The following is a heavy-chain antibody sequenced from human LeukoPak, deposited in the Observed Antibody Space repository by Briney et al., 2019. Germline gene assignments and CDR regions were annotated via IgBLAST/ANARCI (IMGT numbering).Heavy chain of an antibody. V-gene: IGHV1-69*13. J-gene: IGHJ4*02. D-gene: IGHD3-10*01. Sequence: SVKVSCKASGGTFSSYAISWVRQAPGQGLEWMGGIIPIFGTANYAQKFQGRVTITADESTSTAYMELSSLRSEDTAVYYCARMVRGFYQSTQFDYWGQGTLVTVSS. CDR2: IIPIFGTA. CDR3: ARMVRGFYQSTQFDY. CDR1: GGTFSSYA.